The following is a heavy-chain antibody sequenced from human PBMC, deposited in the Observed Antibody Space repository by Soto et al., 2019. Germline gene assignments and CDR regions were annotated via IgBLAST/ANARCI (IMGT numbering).Heavy chain of an antibody. CDR1: GYKFSSYG. V-gene: IGHV1-18*01. D-gene: IGHD3-22*01. CDR3: ARVNEGVYYDSRGYLDY. CDR2: ISTYNGKT. J-gene: IGHJ4*02. Sequence: GASVKVSCKASGYKFSSYGITWVRQAPGQGLEWLGWISTYNGKTIYAQNLQDRVTMTIDASTSAAYLELRSLRSDDTALYYCARVNEGVYYDSRGYLDYWGQGTLVTVSS.